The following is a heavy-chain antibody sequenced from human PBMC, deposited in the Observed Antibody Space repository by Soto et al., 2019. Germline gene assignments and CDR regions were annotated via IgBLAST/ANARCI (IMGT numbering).Heavy chain of an antibody. D-gene: IGHD5-18*01. V-gene: IGHV5-10-1*01. J-gene: IGHJ6*02. CDR2: IDPSDSYT. CDR3: ARWGTAMAHYYYYYGMDV. Sequence: GESLKISCKGSGYSFTSYWISWVRQMPGKGLEWMGRIDPSDSYTNYSPSFQGHVTISADKSISTAYLQWSSLKASDTAMYYCARWGTAMAHYYYYYGMDVWGQGTTVTVSS. CDR1: GYSFTSYW.